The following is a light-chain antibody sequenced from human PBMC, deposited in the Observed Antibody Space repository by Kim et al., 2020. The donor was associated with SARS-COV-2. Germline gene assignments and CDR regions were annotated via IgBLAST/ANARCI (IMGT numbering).Light chain of an antibody. Sequence: EIVMTQSPATLSVSPGERATLSCRASQSVSSNLAWYQQKPGQAPRLLIYGASTRATGIPARFSGSGSGTEFTLTISSLQSEDFAVYYCQQYNNWPSLTFGGGTKLAI. J-gene: IGKJ4*01. V-gene: IGKV3-15*01. CDR1: QSVSSN. CDR2: GAS. CDR3: QQYNNWPSLT.